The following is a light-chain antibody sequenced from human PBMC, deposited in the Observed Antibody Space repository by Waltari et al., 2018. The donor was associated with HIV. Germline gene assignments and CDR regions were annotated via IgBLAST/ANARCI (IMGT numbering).Light chain of an antibody. CDR3: QKYNDPALT. CDR2: DAS. Sequence: DIQMTQSPSSLSASVGDRVTITCQASQDISNYLNWYQQTPGKAPKLLIYDASNLEAGVPSRFSGSASGTNFTFTITSLQPEDIATYYCQKYNDPALTFGGGTKVQI. V-gene: IGKV1-33*01. CDR1: QDISNY. J-gene: IGKJ4*01.